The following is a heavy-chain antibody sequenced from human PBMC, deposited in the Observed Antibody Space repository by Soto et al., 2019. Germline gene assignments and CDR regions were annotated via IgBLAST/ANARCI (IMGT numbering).Heavy chain of an antibody. D-gene: IGHD6-19*01. V-gene: IGHV2-26*01. Sequence: QVTLKESGPVLVKPTETLTLTCTVSEGSLSNARMGVSWIRQPPGKALEWLAHIFSNDEKSYSTSLKTRVTISKDTSKGQVVLSMTNMDPVDTGTYYCARMYRRQWLPYYFDFWGQGTLVTVPS. CDR2: IFSNDEK. CDR1: EGSLSNARMG. CDR3: ARMYRRQWLPYYFDF. J-gene: IGHJ4*02.